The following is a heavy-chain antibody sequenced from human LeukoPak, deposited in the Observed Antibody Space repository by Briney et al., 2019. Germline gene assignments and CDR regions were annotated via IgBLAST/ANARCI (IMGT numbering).Heavy chain of an antibody. CDR1: GFTFSSYG. V-gene: IGHV3-30*02. CDR3: AKIGATSYFY. CDR2: IRYDGSNK. Sequence: PGGSLRLSCAAPGFTFSSYGMHWVRQAPGKGLEWVAFIRYDGSNKYYADSVKGRFTISRDNSKNTLYLQMNSLRAEDTAVYYCAKIGATSYFYWGQGTLVTVSS. D-gene: IGHD1-26*01. J-gene: IGHJ4*02.